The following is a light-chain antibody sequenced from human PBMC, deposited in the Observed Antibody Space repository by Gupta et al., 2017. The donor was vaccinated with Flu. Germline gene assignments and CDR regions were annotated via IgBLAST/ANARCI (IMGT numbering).Light chain of an antibody. J-gene: IGLJ2*01. CDR3: QSYGINHVV. Sequence: NFMLTQPHSVSESPGKTVTISCTRSSGSIDTNYVQWYQQRPGSYPIAVIYEDNVRPSGVPDRFSGSIDTSSNSASLSISGLKTEDEAEYYCQSYGINHVVFGGGTKLTVL. CDR1: SGSIDTNY. CDR2: EDN. V-gene: IGLV6-57*01.